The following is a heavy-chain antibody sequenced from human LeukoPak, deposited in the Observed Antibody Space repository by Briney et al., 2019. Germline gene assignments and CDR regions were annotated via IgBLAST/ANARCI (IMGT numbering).Heavy chain of an antibody. CDR2: IYYSGST. D-gene: IGHD3-9*01. Sequence: SETLSLTCTVSGGSISSSSYYWGWIRQPPGKGLEWIGSIYYSGSTYYNPSLKSRVTISVDTSKNQFSLKLSSVTAADTAVYYCARVVVLRYFDWFYYMDVWGKGTTVTVSS. J-gene: IGHJ6*03. CDR3: ARVVVLRYFDWFYYMDV. V-gene: IGHV4-39*07. CDR1: GGSISSSSYY.